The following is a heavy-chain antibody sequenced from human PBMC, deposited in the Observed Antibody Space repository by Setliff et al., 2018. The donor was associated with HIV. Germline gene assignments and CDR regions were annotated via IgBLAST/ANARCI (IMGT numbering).Heavy chain of an antibody. Sequence: SETLSLTCTVSGISITSSSFYWGWIRQPRGKGLEWIGSMTYGGSTNYNPSLKRLVTISVDTSKNQFSLKLSSVTAADTALYYFASGVRGSWLVYWFDPWGQGILVTVSS. CDR1: GISITSSSFY. V-gene: IGHV4-39*07. CDR2: MTYGGST. D-gene: IGHD6-13*01. J-gene: IGHJ5*02. CDR3: ASGVRGSWLVYWFDP.